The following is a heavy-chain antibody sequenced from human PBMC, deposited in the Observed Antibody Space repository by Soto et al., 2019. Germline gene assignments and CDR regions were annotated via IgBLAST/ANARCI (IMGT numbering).Heavy chain of an antibody. Sequence: PGGSLRLSCAASGFTFSSYGMHWVRQAPGKGLEWVAVISYDGSNKYYADSVKGRFTISRDNSKNTLYLQMNSLRAEDTAVYYCAKSMKRWLQHYYYYGMDVWGQGTTVTVSS. D-gene: IGHD5-18*01. J-gene: IGHJ6*02. V-gene: IGHV3-30*18. CDR1: GFTFSSYG. CDR2: ISYDGSNK. CDR3: AKSMKRWLQHYYYYGMDV.